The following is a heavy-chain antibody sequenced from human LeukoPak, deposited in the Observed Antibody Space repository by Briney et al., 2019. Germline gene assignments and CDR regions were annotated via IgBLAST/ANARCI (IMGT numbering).Heavy chain of an antibody. CDR3: ARGRRRTGTT. J-gene: IGHJ5*02. Sequence: SETLSLTCTVSGGSISSSSYYWGWIRQPPGKGLEWIGSIYYSGSTNYNPSLKSRVTISVDTSKNQFSLKLSSVTAADTAVYYCARGRRRTGTTWGQGTLVTVSS. CDR1: GGSISSSSYY. CDR2: IYYSGST. V-gene: IGHV4-39*07. D-gene: IGHD1-1*01.